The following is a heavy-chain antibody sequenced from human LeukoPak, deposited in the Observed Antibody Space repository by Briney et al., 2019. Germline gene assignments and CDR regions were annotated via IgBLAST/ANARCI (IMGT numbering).Heavy chain of an antibody. Sequence: GGSLRLSCAASGFAFSTYSMNWVRQAPGKGLEWVSSISSAGSYIHYADSLKGRFTISRDNARDSLYLQMNSLRAEDAAVYYCAREVRGGYGSQDYYVMDVWGQGTTVTVSS. CDR3: AREVRGGYGSQDYYVMDV. D-gene: IGHD5-24*01. CDR2: ISSAGSYI. J-gene: IGHJ6*02. CDR1: GFAFSTYS. V-gene: IGHV3-21*01.